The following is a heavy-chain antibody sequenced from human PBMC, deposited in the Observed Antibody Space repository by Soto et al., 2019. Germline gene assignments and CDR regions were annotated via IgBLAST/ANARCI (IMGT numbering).Heavy chain of an antibody. CDR2: INPSGGST. V-gene: IGHV1-46*01. CDR3: AIGPYYDFWSGYYLAYYYGMDV. Sequence: GASVKVSFKASGYTFTSYYMHWVRQAPGQGLEWMGIINPSGGSTSYAQKFQGRVTMTRDTSTSTVYMELSSLRSEDTAVYYCAIGPYYDFWSGYYLAYYYGMDVWGQGTTVTVSS. CDR1: GYTFTSYY. D-gene: IGHD3-3*01. J-gene: IGHJ6*02.